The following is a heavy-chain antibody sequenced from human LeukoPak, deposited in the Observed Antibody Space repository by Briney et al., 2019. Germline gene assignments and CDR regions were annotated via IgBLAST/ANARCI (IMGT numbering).Heavy chain of an antibody. CDR1: GFTFNSYG. V-gene: IGHV3-33*01. D-gene: IGHD6-19*01. CDR2: IWYDGSNK. CDR3: AREPNAVAAYPYFDY. Sequence: GGSLRLSCAASGFTFNSYGMHWVRQAPGKGLEWVAVIWYDGSNKYYADSVKGRFTISRDNSKNTLYLQMNSLRAEDTAVYYCAREPNAVAAYPYFDYWGQGTLVTVSS. J-gene: IGHJ4*02.